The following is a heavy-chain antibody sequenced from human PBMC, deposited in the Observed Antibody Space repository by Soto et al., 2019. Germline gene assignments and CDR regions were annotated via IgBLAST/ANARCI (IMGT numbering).Heavy chain of an antibody. CDR1: GFTFDDYA. CDR3: ARGGQLLSEGGGY. D-gene: IGHD2-2*01. CDR2: ISWNSGSI. J-gene: IGHJ4*02. V-gene: IGHV3-9*01. Sequence: EVQLVESGGGLVQPGRSLRLSCAASGFTFDDYAMHWVRQAPGKGLEWVSGISWNSGSIGYADSVKGRFTISRDNAKNYLYLPMPSLRAEGTAFYYCARGGQLLSEGGGYWGQGTLVTVSS.